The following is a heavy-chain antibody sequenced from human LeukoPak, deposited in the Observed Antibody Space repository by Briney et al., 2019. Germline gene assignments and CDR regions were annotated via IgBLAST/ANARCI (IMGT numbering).Heavy chain of an antibody. Sequence: SETLSLTCTVSGDSVTSSTYYWGWIRQPPGKGLEWIGTIYHGERTYYNPSLKSRVTISADTSKNQFSLKLTSVTAADTAVYYCARQGDSNGYSTLDYWGPGTLVTVSS. D-gene: IGHD3-22*01. CDR2: IYHGERT. CDR3: ARQGDSNGYSTLDY. CDR1: GDSVTSSTYY. J-gene: IGHJ4*02. V-gene: IGHV4-39*01.